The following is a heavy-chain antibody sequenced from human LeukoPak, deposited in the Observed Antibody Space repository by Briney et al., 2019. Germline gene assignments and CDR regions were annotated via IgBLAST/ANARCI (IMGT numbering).Heavy chain of an antibody. D-gene: IGHD5-18*01. Sequence: GGSLRLSCAASGFDVSSNYMSWVRQAPGKGLEWVSIIYSGGSTYYADSVKGRFSISRDNSKNTLYLQMNGLRAEDTAVYYCASGLRSVWIQLSGPDYWGQGTLVTVSS. V-gene: IGHV3-53*01. J-gene: IGHJ4*02. CDR1: GFDVSSNY. CDR3: ASGLRSVWIQLSGPDY. CDR2: IYSGGST.